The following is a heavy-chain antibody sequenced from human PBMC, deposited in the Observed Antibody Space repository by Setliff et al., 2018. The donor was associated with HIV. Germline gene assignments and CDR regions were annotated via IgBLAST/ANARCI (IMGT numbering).Heavy chain of an antibody. J-gene: IGHJ4*02. V-gene: IGHV4-61*01. Sequence: PEETLSLTCPVSGGSVGSGSDYWSWIRQSPGKGLEWIGYIYYSGSTTYNPTLKSRVTMSIDTSKNQFSLKMRSVSAADTAVYYCARDPPGYGDSNDYWGQGMLVTVSS. CDR1: GGSVGSGSDY. CDR2: IYYSGST. CDR3: ARDPPGYGDSNDY. D-gene: IGHD4-17*01.